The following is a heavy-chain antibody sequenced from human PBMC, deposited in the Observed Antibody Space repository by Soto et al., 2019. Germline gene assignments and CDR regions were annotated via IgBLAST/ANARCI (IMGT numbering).Heavy chain of an antibody. J-gene: IGHJ5*02. D-gene: IGHD1-26*01. CDR3: ARGVGNWFDP. V-gene: IGHV4-59*01. CDR1: GGSISSYY. CDR2: IYYSGST. Sequence: SETLSLTCTVSGGSISSYYWSWIRQPPGKGLEWIGYIYYSGSTNYNPSLKSRVTISVDTSKNQFSLKLSSVTAADTAVYYCARGVGNWFDPWGQGTLVTVSS.